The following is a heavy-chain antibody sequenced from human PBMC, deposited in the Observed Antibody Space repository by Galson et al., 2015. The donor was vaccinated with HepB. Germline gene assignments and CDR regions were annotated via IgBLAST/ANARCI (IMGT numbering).Heavy chain of an antibody. D-gene: IGHD3-10*01. J-gene: IGHJ4*02. CDR1: GFSFSHYW. CDR2: INQGGSEK. V-gene: IGHV3-7*01. CDR3: ATVEILVVRGGLRTRSYFDY. Sequence: SLRLSCAASGFSFSHYWMSWVRQAPGKGLEWVANINQGGSEKYYADFLRGQFTISRDNARNSLYLQMNSLRAEDTAVYHCATVEILVVRGGLRTRSYFDYWGRGTLVTVSS.